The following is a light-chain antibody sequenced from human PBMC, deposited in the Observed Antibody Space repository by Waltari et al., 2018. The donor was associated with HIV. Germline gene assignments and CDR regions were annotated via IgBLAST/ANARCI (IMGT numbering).Light chain of an antibody. CDR3: NSYAGSSKSYV. V-gene: IGLV2-8*01. CDR1: TSDIGGYNY. CDR2: YVT. J-gene: IGLJ1*01. Sequence: QSALTQPPSASGSPGQSVTISCTGTTSDIGGYNYVSCYQQHPGEAPRLIIQYVTKRPSGVPDRFSGSKSGNTASLTVSGLQAEDEAEYYCNSYAGSSKSYVFGTGTKVTVL.